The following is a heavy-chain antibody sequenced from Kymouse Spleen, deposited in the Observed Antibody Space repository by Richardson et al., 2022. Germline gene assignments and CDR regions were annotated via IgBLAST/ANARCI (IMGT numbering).Heavy chain of an antibody. CDR2: IWYDGSNK. V-gene: IGHV3-33*01. Sequence: QVQLVESGGGVVQPGRSLRLSCAASGFTFSSYGMHWVRQAPGKGLEWVAVIWYDGSNKYYADSVKGRFTISRDNSKNTLYLQMNSLRAEDTAVYYCAREGRYFDWVKDGDYFDYWGQGTLVTVSS. D-gene: IGHD3-9*01. CDR3: AREGRYFDWVKDGDYFDY. CDR1: GFTFSSYG. J-gene: IGHJ4*02.